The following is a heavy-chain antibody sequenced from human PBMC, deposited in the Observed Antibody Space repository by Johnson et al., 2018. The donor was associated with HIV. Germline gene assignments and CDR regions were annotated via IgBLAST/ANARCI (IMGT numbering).Heavy chain of an antibody. J-gene: IGHJ3*02. Sequence: VQLVESGGGLVQPGGSLRLSCAASGFTFSSYAMSWVRQAPGKGLEWVSAISGSGGSTYYADSVKGRFTISRGNSKNTLYLQMNSLRAEDTAVYYCAKATMSGNLHPAGAFDIWGQGTMVTVSS. CDR3: AKATMSGNLHPAGAFDI. CDR1: GFTFSSYA. CDR2: ISGSGGST. D-gene: IGHD1-26*01. V-gene: IGHV3-23*04.